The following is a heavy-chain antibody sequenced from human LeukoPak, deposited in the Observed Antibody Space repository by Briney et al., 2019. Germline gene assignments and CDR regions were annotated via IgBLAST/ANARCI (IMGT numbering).Heavy chain of an antibody. CDR2: IYYSGST. J-gene: IGHJ4*02. V-gene: IGHV4-30-4*08. CDR1: GDSISSGVYY. D-gene: IGHD2-2*01. CDR3: ARHRVVCSSANCQGQYYFDH. Sequence: SQTLSLTCTVSGDSISSGVYYWSWLRQHPGKGLEWIGYIYYSGSTYYNPSLKSRVTISVDTSKNQFSLKLSSVTAADTAVYYCARHRVVCSSANCQGQYYFDHWGQGTLVTVSS.